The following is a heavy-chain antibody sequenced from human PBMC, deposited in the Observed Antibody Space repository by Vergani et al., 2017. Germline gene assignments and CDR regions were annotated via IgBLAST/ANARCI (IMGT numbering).Heavy chain of an antibody. D-gene: IGHD5-24*01. J-gene: IGHJ4*02. CDR1: GFTFSSYA. Sequence: EVQLLESGGGLVQPGGSLRLSCAASGFTFSSYAMRWVRQAPGKGLEWVSAISGSGGSTYYADSVKGRFTIARDNSKNTLYLQMNSLRAEDTAVYYCAKSSLRRAGLFVYWGQGTLVTVSS. CDR2: ISGSGGST. V-gene: IGHV3-23*01. CDR3: AKSSLRRAGLFVY.